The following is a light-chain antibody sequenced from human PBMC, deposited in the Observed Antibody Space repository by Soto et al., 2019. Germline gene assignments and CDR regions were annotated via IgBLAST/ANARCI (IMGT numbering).Light chain of an antibody. J-gene: IGLJ2*01. CDR2: DTS. CDR3: LLYYSGARV. V-gene: IGLV7-46*01. CDR1: TGTLTSGHF. Sequence: QSVVTQDPSLTVSPGGTVTLTCGSSTGTLTSGHFPYWFQQKPGQAPRALIFDTSNKHSWTPARFSGSLLGGKAALTLSGAQPEDEDHYYCLLYYSGARVFGGGTKLTVL.